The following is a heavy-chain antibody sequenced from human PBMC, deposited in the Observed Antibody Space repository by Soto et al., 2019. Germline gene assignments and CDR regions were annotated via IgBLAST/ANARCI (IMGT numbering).Heavy chain of an antibody. V-gene: IGHV4-34*01. CDR3: ARAYDPLYYYYYMDV. J-gene: IGHJ6*03. CDR2: INHSGST. CDR1: GGSFSGYY. Sequence: PSETLSLTCAVYGGSFSGYYWSWIRQPPGKGLEWIGEINHSGSTNYNPSLKSRVTISVDTSKNQFSLKLSSVTAADTAVYYCARAYDPLYYYYYMDVWGKGTTVTVSS. D-gene: IGHD3-3*01.